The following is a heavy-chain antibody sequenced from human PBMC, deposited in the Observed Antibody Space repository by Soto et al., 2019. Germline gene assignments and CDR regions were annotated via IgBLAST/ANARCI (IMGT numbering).Heavy chain of an antibody. V-gene: IGHV3-33*01. D-gene: IGHD3-10*01. CDR1: EFTFSKYG. Sequence: QVQLVESGGGVVQPGRSLRLSCAASEFTFSKYGMHWVRQAPGKGLEWVAVILNDGSNRYHGDSVKDRFTISRDNSKNTLYLQMNSLRAEDTAVYYCARDDEYSGNGMDVWGQGTTVTVS. CDR3: ARDDEYSGNGMDV. CDR2: ILNDGSNR. J-gene: IGHJ6*02.